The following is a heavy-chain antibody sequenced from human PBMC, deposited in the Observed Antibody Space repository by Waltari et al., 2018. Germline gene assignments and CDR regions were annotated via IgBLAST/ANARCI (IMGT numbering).Heavy chain of an antibody. CDR1: GYTFTSYY. V-gene: IGHV1-46*01. D-gene: IGHD4-4*01. Sequence: QVQLVQSGAEVKMPGASVKVSCKASGYTFTSYYLHWVRQAPGQGLAWMGVIDPSDGSTSYAQKFQGIVTMTRDTSTSTVYMELSSLRSEDTAVYYCARGVTDYYYYMDVWGTGTTVTVSS. CDR2: IDPSDGST. CDR3: ARGVTDYYYYMDV. J-gene: IGHJ6*03.